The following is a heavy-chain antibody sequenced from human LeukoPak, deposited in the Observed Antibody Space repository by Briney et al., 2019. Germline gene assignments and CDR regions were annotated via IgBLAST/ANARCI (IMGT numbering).Heavy chain of an antibody. CDR2: ISYSGTT. D-gene: IGHD3-10*01. CDR3: ARRLGRKFGERFYYYHYMDV. J-gene: IGHJ6*03. Sequence: SETLSLTCTVSSASISSSPYYWGWIRQSPGKGLEWIGSISYSGTTYYNPSLKSRVTISVDTSKNQFSLKLSSVTAADTAVYYCARRLGRKFGERFYYYHYMDVWGKGTTVTISS. V-gene: IGHV4-39*07. CDR1: SASISSSPYY.